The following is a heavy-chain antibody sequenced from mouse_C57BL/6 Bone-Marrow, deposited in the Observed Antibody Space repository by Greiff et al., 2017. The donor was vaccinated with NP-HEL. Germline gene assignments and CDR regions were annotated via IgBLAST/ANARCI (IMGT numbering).Heavy chain of an antibody. Sequence: EVKLMESGPGLVKPSQSLSLTCSVTGYSITSGYYWNWIRQFPGNKLEWMGYISYDGSNNYNPSLKNRISITRDTSKNQFFLKLNSVTTEDTDTYYCARGGIYGNYWYFDVWGTGTTVTVSS. J-gene: IGHJ1*03. V-gene: IGHV3-6*01. CDR3: ARGGIYGNYWYFDV. CDR2: ISYDGSN. CDR1: GYSITSGYY. D-gene: IGHD2-1*01.